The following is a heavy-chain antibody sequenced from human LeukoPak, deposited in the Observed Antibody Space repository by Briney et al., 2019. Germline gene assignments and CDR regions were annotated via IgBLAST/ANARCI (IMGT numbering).Heavy chain of an antibody. CDR3: FIRACGGKPYSLDL. J-gene: IGHJ4*02. D-gene: IGHD2-21*01. V-gene: IGHV3-23*01. CDR2: ISGSGGST. Sequence: GGSLRLSCSLSGYRLRNAPGTTARQAPGKGLEWVSTISGSGGSTYYPASVKGRFTISRDNSKIALYMQMNSLRAEDTAVYYCFIRACGGKPYSLDLWGEETLVTVSS. CDR1: GYRLRNAP.